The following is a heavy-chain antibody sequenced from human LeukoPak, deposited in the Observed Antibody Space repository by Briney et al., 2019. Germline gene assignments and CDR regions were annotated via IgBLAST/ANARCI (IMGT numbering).Heavy chain of an antibody. Sequence: SETLSLICSVSSYSINSNYYWGWIRRSPGKGLEWIGSIYHTGGTYYNPSLKTRVTISLDASNKHFSLRLSSVTAADTAVYYCARGSHPVTGTLGGYFDPWGQGTLVTVSS. J-gene: IGHJ4*02. D-gene: IGHD6-19*01. CDR3: ARGSHPVTGTLGGYFDP. CDR1: SYSINSNYY. V-gene: IGHV4-38-2*02. CDR2: IYHTGGT.